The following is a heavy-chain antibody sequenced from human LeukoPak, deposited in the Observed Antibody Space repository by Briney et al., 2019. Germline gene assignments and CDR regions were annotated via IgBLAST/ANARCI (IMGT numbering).Heavy chain of an antibody. D-gene: IGHD3-3*01. V-gene: IGHV3-7*01. CDR1: GFTFSSHK. J-gene: IGHJ4*02. Sequence: PGGSLRLSCAVSGFTFSSHKMSWVRQAPGKGLEWVANIWQDGSVTHYVDSVKGRFTISRDDAKNSLYLHVNSLRAEDTAVYYCAREATFGYHHFDSWGQGALVTVSS. CDR3: AREATFGYHHFDS. CDR2: IWQDGSVT.